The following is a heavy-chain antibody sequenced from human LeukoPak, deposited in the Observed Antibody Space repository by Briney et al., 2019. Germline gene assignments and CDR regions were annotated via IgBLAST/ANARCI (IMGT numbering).Heavy chain of an antibody. Sequence: SETLSLTCAVYGGSFSGYYWSWIRQPPGKGLEWIGEINHSGSTNYNPSLKSRVTISVDTSKNQFSLKLSPVTAADTAVYYCARGLDQYGSGSYYNDYWGQGTLVTVSS. V-gene: IGHV4-34*01. J-gene: IGHJ4*02. CDR2: INHSGST. D-gene: IGHD3-10*01. CDR1: GGSFSGYY. CDR3: ARGLDQYGSGSYYNDY.